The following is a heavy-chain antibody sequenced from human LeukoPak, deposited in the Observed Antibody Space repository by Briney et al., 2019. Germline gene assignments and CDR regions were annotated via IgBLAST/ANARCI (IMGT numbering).Heavy chain of an antibody. D-gene: IGHD2-21*02. V-gene: IGHV5-51*01. CDR1: GYSFTGYW. Sequence: GESLKISCKGSGYSFTGYWIGWVRQMPGKGLECMGIIYPADSDTTYSPSFQCQVTISADKSISTTSLQWSSLKASDTAMYYCARLSDFNFDYWGQGTLVTVSS. CDR3: ARLSDFNFDY. CDR2: IYPADSDT. J-gene: IGHJ4*02.